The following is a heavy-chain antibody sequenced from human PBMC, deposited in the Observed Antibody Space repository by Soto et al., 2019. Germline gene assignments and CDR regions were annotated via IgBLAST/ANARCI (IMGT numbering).Heavy chain of an antibody. CDR3: ARTLLYCSSTSCHYYYYYGMDV. Sequence: SETLSLSCAVYGGSFSGYYWSWIRQPPGKGLEWIGEINHSGSTNYNPSLKSRVTISVDTSKNQFSLKLSSVTAADTAVYYCARTLLYCSSTSCHYYYYYGMDVWGQGTTVTVSS. J-gene: IGHJ6*02. D-gene: IGHD2-2*01. V-gene: IGHV4-34*01. CDR2: INHSGST. CDR1: GGSFSGYY.